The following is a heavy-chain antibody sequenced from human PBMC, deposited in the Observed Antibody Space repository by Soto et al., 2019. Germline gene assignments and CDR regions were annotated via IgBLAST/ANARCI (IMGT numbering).Heavy chain of an antibody. V-gene: IGHV3-30*18. D-gene: IGHD1-26*01. CDR2: ISNDGDEK. CDR1: GFTFSTSV. Sequence: GGSLRLSCVASGFTFSTSVMHWVRQPPGKGLEWVALISNDGDEKYYGDSVEGRFSISRDNSKNTLYLQMSSLRAEDTAVYFCEKARVRIEGADSFDHWGQGTLVTVSS. J-gene: IGHJ4*02. CDR3: EKARVRIEGADSFDH.